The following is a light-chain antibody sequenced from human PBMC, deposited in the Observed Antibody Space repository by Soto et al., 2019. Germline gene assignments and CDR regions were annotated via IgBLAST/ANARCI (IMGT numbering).Light chain of an antibody. CDR1: SSNIGANYD. V-gene: IGLV1-40*01. Sequence: QSVLTQPTSVSGAPGQTVTISCTGSSSNIGANYDVNWYQQLPGTAPKVLIYGNTNRPSGVPDRFSASKSGTSASLAITGLQAEDEADYYGQAHDTKLPRVGFGGGTKHTV. J-gene: IGLJ2*01. CDR3: QAHDTKLPRVG. CDR2: GNT.